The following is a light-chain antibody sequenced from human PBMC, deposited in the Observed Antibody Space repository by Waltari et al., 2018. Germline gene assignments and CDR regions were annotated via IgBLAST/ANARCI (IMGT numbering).Light chain of an antibody. J-gene: IGLJ3*02. CDR1: SGHSSNV. CDR3: QTGGHGTWV. CDR2: VNSDGNQ. V-gene: IGLV4-69*01. Sequence: QLVLTQSPPASASLGASVKLTCTLSSGHSSNVIAWRQQQSEKGPRVLMKVNSDGNQSKGDEFPYWFSGSSSGAERYLTISSLQSEDEADYYCQTGGHGTWVFGGGTKLTVL.